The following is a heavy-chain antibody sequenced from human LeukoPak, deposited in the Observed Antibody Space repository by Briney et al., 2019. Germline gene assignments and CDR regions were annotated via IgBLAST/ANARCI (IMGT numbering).Heavy chain of an antibody. V-gene: IGHV1-69*05. Sequence: SVKVSCKASGGTFSSYAISWVRQAPGQGLEWMGRIIPIFGTANYAQKFQGRVTITTDESTSTAYMELSSLRSEDTAVYYCAKELSGWAAAIYFDYWGQGTLVTVSS. D-gene: IGHD2-2*01. J-gene: IGHJ4*02. CDR3: AKELSGWAAAIYFDY. CDR2: IIPIFGTA. CDR1: GGTFSSYA.